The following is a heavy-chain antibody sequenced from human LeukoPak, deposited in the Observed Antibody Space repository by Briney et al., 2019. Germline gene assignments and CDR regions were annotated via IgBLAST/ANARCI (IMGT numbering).Heavy chain of an antibody. Sequence: GRSLRLSCAASGFTLSSYGMHWVRQAPGKGLEWVAVIWYDGSNKYYADCVKGRFTISRDNSKNTLYLQMNSLRAEDTAVYYCARDATTTVNLFDYWGQGTLVTVSS. CDR3: ARDATTTVNLFDY. CDR1: GFTLSSYG. V-gene: IGHV3-33*01. CDR2: IWYDGSNK. J-gene: IGHJ4*02. D-gene: IGHD4-17*01.